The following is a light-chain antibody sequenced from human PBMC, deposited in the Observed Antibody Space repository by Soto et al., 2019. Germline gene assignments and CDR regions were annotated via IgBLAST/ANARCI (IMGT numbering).Light chain of an antibody. CDR1: SSDVGGYYC. J-gene: IGLJ2*01. Sequence: QSVLTQPRSVSGSPGQSVTISCTGTSSDVGGYYCVSWYQQHPGKAPKLMIYDVSKRPSGVPDRFSGSKSGNTASLTISGLQAEDEADYYCCSYAGSYTVVFGGGTKLTVL. V-gene: IGLV2-11*01. CDR2: DVS. CDR3: CSYAGSYTVV.